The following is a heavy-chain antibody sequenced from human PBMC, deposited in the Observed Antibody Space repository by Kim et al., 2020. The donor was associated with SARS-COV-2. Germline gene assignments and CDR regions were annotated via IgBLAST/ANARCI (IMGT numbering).Heavy chain of an antibody. CDR3: ARRQFTSGWYYFDF. J-gene: IGHJ4*02. V-gene: IGHV3-74*01. D-gene: IGHD6-19*01. Sequence: YAESVKGRFTISRDNAKNTLYLQMNSLRAEDTAVYYCARRQFTSGWYYFDFWGQGTLVTVSS.